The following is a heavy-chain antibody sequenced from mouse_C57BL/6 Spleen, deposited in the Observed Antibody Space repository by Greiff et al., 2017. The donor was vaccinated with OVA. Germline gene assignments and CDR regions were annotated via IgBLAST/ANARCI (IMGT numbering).Heavy chain of an antibody. CDR3: ARSGVYYDHDGFAY. CDR2: IYPGDGDT. CDR1: GYAFSSSW. V-gene: IGHV1-82*01. D-gene: IGHD2-4*01. Sequence: QVQLQQSGPELVKPGASVKISCKASGYAFSSSWMNWVKQRPGKGLEWIGRIYPGDGDTNYNGKFKGKATLTADKSSSTAYMQLSSLTSEDSAVDFCARSGVYYDHDGFAYWGQGTLVTVSA. J-gene: IGHJ3*01.